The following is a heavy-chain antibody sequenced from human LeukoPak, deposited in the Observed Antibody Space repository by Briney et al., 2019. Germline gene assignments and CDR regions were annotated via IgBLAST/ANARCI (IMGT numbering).Heavy chain of an antibody. Sequence: GSSVKVSCKASGGTFISYAISWVRQAPGQGLEWMGGIIPIFGTANYAQKFQGRVTITADESTSTAYMELSSLRSEDTAVYYCARDLWLRAHTYYYYGMDVWGQGTTVTVSS. D-gene: IGHD5-12*01. CDR3: ARDLWLRAHTYYYYGMDV. V-gene: IGHV1-69*01. CDR2: IIPIFGTA. CDR1: GGTFISYA. J-gene: IGHJ6*02.